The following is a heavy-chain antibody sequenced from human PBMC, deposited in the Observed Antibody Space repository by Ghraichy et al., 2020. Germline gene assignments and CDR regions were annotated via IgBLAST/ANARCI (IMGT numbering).Heavy chain of an antibody. D-gene: IGHD6-13*01. V-gene: IGHV4-59*01. CDR1: GGSISSYY. Sequence: SETLSLTCTVSGGSISSYYWSWIRQPPGKGLEWIGYIYYSGSTNHNPSLKSRVTISVDTSKNQFSLKLSSVTAADTAVYYCARDMARIAAAPGWFDPWGQGTLVTVSS. CDR3: ARDMARIAAAPGWFDP. CDR2: IYYSGST. J-gene: IGHJ5*02.